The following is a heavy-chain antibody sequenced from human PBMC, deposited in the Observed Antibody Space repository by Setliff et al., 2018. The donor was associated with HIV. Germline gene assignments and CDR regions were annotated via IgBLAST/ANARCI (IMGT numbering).Heavy chain of an antibody. CDR3: ARYTSKLYWFDP. Sequence: PSETLSLTCTVSGDSITNDDYYWGWIRQPPGKGLEWIGIIHYSGRTYYDPSLKSRVTIFVDTSKTQFYLKLRSVTASDTAVYHCARYTSKLYWFDPWGQGTLVTVSS. V-gene: IGHV4-39*01. CDR1: GDSITNDDYY. CDR2: IHYSGRT. D-gene: IGHD2-2*02. J-gene: IGHJ5*02.